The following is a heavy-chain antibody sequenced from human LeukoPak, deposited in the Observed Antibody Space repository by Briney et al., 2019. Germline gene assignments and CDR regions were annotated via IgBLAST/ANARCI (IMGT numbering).Heavy chain of an antibody. J-gene: IGHJ4*02. V-gene: IGHV3-7*01. CDR1: GFTFNTYW. Sequence: PGGSLRLSCSASGFTFNTYWMNWVRQVPGKGLEWVANIKRDESETYYVDSVKGRFTISRDNAKNSLSLQMNSLRAEDTAVYYCARGGGNFDYWGQGTLVTVSS. CDR2: IKRDESET. D-gene: IGHD2/OR15-2a*01. CDR3: ARGGGNFDY.